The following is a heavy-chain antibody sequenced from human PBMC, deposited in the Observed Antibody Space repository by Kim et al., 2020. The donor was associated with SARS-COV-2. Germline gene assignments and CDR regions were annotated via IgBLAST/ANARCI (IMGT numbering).Heavy chain of an antibody. CDR3: AKVMATGAWSFDY. CDR1: GFTFNSNI. D-gene: IGHD5-12*01. V-gene: IGHV3-23*01. CDR2: ISASGGNT. Sequence: GGSLRLSCAVSGFTFNSNIMTWVRQVPGKGLEWVSGISASGGNTYYADSVKGRFSVSRDNSKNTMYMEMNSLRAEDTAVYYCAKVMATGAWSFDYWGRGTLAT. J-gene: IGHJ4*02.